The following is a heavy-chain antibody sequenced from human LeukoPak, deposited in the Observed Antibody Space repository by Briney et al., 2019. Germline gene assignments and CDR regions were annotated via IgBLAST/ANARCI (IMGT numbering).Heavy chain of an antibody. CDR2: IYYSGST. J-gene: IGHJ5*02. D-gene: IGHD5-24*01. Sequence: PSQTLSLTCTVSGGSISSGGYYWSWIRQHPGKGLEWIGYIYYSGSTYYNPSLKSRVTISVDTSKNQFSLKLSSVTAADTAVYYCARVRVEMATYNWFDPWGQGTLVTVSP. CDR3: ARVRVEMATYNWFDP. CDR1: GGSISSGGYY. V-gene: IGHV4-31*03.